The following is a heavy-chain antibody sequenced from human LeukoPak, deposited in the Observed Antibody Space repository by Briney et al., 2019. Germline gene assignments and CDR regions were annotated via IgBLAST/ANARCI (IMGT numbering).Heavy chain of an antibody. Sequence: SETLSLTCTVSGGSISNYYWSWIRQPPGKGLEWIGYIYYSGSTNYNPSLKSRVTISVDTSKNQFSLKLSSVTAADTAVYYCARGGLSGSDDYWGQGTLVTVSS. CDR3: ARGGLSGSDDY. D-gene: IGHD3-10*01. CDR1: GGSISNYY. J-gene: IGHJ4*02. V-gene: IGHV4-59*08. CDR2: IYYSGST.